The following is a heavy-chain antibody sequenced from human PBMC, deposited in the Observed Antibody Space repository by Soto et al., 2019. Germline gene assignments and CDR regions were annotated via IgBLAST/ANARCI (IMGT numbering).Heavy chain of an antibody. CDR3: ARGRDQPPVGLYCDS. CDR1: GDAFTNYI. J-gene: IGHJ4*02. D-gene: IGHD1-26*01. Sequence: QVQLVQSGAEVKKPGSSVKVSCKASGDAFTNYIFDWVRQAPGQGLEWMGGIIPMFGTPKYAQTFQDRVTISADVSTGTDYLELTSLRFDDTAVYYCARGRDQPPVGLYCDSWGEGTRVTVSS. CDR2: IIPMFGTP. V-gene: IGHV1-69*01.